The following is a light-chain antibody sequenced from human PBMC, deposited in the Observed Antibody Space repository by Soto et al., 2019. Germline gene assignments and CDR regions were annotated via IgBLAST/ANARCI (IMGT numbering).Light chain of an antibody. CDR3: CSHDSNSVI. J-gene: IGLJ2*01. V-gene: IGLV2-23*02. Sequence: QSALTQPASVSGSPGQSITISCSGVVSNVGGYILLSWYQHHPDKAPKLILYEVSQRPSGVSNRFSGSKSGDTASLTISGLQAEDEADYYCCSHDSNSVIFGGGTQLTVL. CDR2: EVS. CDR1: VSNVGGYIL.